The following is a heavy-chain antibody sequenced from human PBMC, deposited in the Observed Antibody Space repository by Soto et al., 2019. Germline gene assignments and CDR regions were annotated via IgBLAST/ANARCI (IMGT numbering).Heavy chain of an antibody. CDR1: GYTFTGYY. Sequence: QVQLVQSGAEVKKPGASVKVSCKASGYTFTGYYMHWVRQAPGQGLEWMGWINPNSGGTNYAQKFQGWVTMTRDTSISTAYMELSRLRSDDTAVYYCAGDGDSSGWYGLEWYFDLWGRGTLVTVSS. V-gene: IGHV1-2*04. CDR3: AGDGDSSGWYGLEWYFDL. J-gene: IGHJ2*01. D-gene: IGHD6-19*01. CDR2: INPNSGGT.